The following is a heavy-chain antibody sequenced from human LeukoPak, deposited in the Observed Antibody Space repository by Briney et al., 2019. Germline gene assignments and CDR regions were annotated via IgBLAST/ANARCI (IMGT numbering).Heavy chain of an antibody. D-gene: IGHD3-10*01. V-gene: IGHV4-34*01. CDR1: GGSFSGYY. CDR3: ARRKYYTIEN. Sequence: SETLSLTWAVYGGSFSGYYWSWIRQPPGKGLEWIGEINHSGSTNYNPSLKSRVTISVDTSKNQFSLKLSSVTAADTAVYYCARRKYYTIENWGQGTLVTVSS. J-gene: IGHJ4*02. CDR2: INHSGST.